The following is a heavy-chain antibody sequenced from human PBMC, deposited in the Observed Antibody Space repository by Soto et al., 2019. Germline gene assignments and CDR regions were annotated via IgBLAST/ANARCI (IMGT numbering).Heavy chain of an antibody. CDR1: GFTFSSYA. V-gene: IGHV3-23*01. J-gene: IGHJ6*02. CDR3: AKDRKEDQLLFHGMDV. CDR2: ISGSGGST. D-gene: IGHD2-2*01. Sequence: GGSLRLSCAASGFTFSSYAMSWVRQAPGKGLEWVSAISGSGGSTYYADSVKGRFTISRDNSKNTLYLQMNSLRAEDTAVYYCAKDRKEDQLLFHGMDVWGQGTTVTVSS.